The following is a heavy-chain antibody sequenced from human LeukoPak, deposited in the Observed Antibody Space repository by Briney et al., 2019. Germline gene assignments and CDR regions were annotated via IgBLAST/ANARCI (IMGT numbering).Heavy chain of an antibody. Sequence: PGRSLRLSCAASGFTFDDYAMHWVRQAPGKGLEWVSGISWNSGSIGYADSVKGRFTISRDNAKNSLYLQMNSLRAEDTALYYCAKDSGYSSSWRAFDIWGQGTMVTVSS. V-gene: IGHV3-9*01. J-gene: IGHJ3*02. CDR3: AKDSGYSSSWRAFDI. D-gene: IGHD6-13*01. CDR2: ISWNSGSI. CDR1: GFTFDDYA.